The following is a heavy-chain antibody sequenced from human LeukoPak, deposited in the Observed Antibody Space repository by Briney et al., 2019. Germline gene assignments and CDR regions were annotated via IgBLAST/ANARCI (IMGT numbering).Heavy chain of an antibody. V-gene: IGHV1-46*01. CDR2: INPTDDST. J-gene: IGHJ4*02. CDR3: AREGDGYKKFDY. CDR1: GYTFTSYY. D-gene: IGHD5-24*01. Sequence: GASVKVSCKASGYTFTSYYIHWVRQAPGQGLEWMGLINPTDDSTSYAQKFQGRVSVTRDTSTSTVYMELSSLRSEDTAVYYCAREGDGYKKFDYWAQGILVTVSS.